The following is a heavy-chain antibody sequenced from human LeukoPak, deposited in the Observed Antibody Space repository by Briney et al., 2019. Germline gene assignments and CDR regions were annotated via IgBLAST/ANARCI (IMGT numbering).Heavy chain of an antibody. V-gene: IGHV4-31*03. CDR1: GDAIGSGGYY. Sequence: KPSQTLSLTCTVSGDAIGSGGYYWNWIRQHPEKGLEWIGYISSSGSTYYNPSLKSRVTISVDTSKNQFSLKLSSVTAADTAVYYCARGPRGELYDYWGQGTLVTVSS. D-gene: IGHD3-10*01. CDR3: ARGPRGELYDY. J-gene: IGHJ4*02. CDR2: ISSSGST.